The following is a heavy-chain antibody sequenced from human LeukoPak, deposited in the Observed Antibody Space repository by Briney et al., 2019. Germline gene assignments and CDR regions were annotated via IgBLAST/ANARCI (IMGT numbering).Heavy chain of an antibody. J-gene: IGHJ4*02. V-gene: IGHV3-23*01. Sequence: GGSLRLSCADSGFTFSTYAMGWVRQSPGKGLEWVSSIKGGGGDPFYADSVKGRFTISRDNSKNTLFLQLYSLRAEDSAVYYCAKGGHDFNPFYWWGQGTLVTVSS. D-gene: IGHD2-21*02. CDR1: GFTFSTYA. CDR2: IKGGGGDP. CDR3: AKGGHDFNPFYW.